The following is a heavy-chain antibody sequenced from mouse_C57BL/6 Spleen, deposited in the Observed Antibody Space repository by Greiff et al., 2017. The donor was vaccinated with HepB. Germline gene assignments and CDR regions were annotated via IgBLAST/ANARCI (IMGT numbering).Heavy chain of an antibody. CDR3: ARSPSCYFDY. CDR2: IHPNSGST. Sequence: VKLQQPGAELVKPGASVKLSCKASGYTFTSYWMHWVKQRPGQGLEWIGMIHPNSGSTNYNEKFKSKATLTVDKSSSTAYMQLSSLTSEDSAVYYCARSPSCYFDYWGQGTTLTVSS. J-gene: IGHJ2*01. V-gene: IGHV1-64*01. CDR1: GYTFTSYW.